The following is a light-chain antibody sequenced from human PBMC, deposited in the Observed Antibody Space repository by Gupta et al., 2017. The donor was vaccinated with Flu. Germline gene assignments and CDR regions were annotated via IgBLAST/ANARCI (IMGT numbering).Light chain of an antibody. CDR3: QQYDTYSGT. CDR2: RAS. CDR1: RSIANW. V-gene: IGKV1-5*03. J-gene: IGKJ1*01. Sequence: DIQMTQSPATLSASAGDRATITCRASRSIANWLAWFQQKPGQAPRLLIYRASNIGSRVPARFSGSGSGTEFTLTISSLQPDDFAAYYCQQYDTYSGTFGQGTKVEV.